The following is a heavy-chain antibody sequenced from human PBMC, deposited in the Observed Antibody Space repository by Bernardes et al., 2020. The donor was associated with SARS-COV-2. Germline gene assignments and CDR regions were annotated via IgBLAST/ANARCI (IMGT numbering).Heavy chain of an antibody. D-gene: IGHD1-7*01. CDR2: ISSNGATT. J-gene: IGHJ4*02. CDR1: GFTFSNFV. Sequence: GGSLRLSCSASGFTFSNFVMHWVRQAPGKGLEYVSTISSNGATTYYVDSVKGRFSISRDNSKNSMYLQMSSLRADDTAVYYCVKAGTTYFFDLCGQGTLVTVSS. CDR3: VKAGTTYFFDL. V-gene: IGHV3-64D*06.